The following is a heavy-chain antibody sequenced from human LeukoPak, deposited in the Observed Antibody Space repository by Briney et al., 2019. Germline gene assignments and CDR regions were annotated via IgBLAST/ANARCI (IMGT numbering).Heavy chain of an antibody. CDR2: MNPNSGNT. V-gene: IGHV1-8*01. CDR1: GYTFTSYD. CDR3: ARGVRVGAINYFDS. J-gene: IGHJ4*02. D-gene: IGHD1-26*01. Sequence: GASVKVSCKASGYTFTSYDINWVRQATGQGLEWMGWMNPNSGNTGYAQKFQGRVTMTRNTSISTAYMELSSLRSEDTAVYYCARGVRVGAINYFDSWGQGTLVTVSS.